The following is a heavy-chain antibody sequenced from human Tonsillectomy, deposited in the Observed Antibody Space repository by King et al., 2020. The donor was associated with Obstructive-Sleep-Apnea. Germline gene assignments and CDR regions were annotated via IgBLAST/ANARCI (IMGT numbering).Heavy chain of an antibody. V-gene: IGHV3-23*04. CDR3: AKGDGSGNYYTGHFDY. Sequence: EVQLVESGGGLVQPGWSLRLSCAASGFTFSSYAMNWVRPAPGKWQEWVSGSSGGCGSTYYADSAKGRFTMSRSNSKNTLYLQMNSLRAEDTAVFYCAKGDGSGNYYTGHFDYWGQGTLVTVSS. CDR1: GFTFSSYA. D-gene: IGHD3-10*01. CDR2: SSGGCGST. J-gene: IGHJ4*02.